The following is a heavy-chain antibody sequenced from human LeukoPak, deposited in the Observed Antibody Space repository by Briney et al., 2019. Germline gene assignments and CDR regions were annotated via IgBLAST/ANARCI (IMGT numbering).Heavy chain of an antibody. D-gene: IGHD3-22*01. CDR2: INHSGST. Sequence: SETLSLTCTVSGGSISSSSYYWGWIRQPPGKGLEWIGEINHSGSTNYNPSLKSRVTISVDTSKNQFSLKLSSVTAADTAVYYCARTITMIVYSRVNYFDYWGQGTLVTVSS. CDR1: GGSISSSSYY. CDR3: ARTITMIVYSRVNYFDY. V-gene: IGHV4-39*07. J-gene: IGHJ4*02.